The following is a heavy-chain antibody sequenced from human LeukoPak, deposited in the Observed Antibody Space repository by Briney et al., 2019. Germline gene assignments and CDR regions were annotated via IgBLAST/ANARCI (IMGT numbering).Heavy chain of an antibody. CDR2: IYYSGST. D-gene: IGHD6-6*01. CDR1: GGSISSGGYY. CDR3: ARDLRGGSSPWWFDP. Sequence: SETLSLTCTVSGGSISSGGYYWSWIRQHPGKGLEWIGYIYYSGSTYYNPSLKSRVTISVDTSKNQFSLKLSSVTAADTAVYYCARDLRGGSSPWWFDPWAREPWSPSPQ. J-gene: IGHJ5*02. V-gene: IGHV4-31*03.